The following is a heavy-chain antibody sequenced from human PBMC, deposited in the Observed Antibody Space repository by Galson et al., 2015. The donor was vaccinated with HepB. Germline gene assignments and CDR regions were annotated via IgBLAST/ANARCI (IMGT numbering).Heavy chain of an antibody. CDR3: ARGIPRTTDYISKRYYYGMDV. CDR1: GFTFSNYA. Sequence: SLRLSCAASGFTFSNYAMHWVRQAPGKGLEWVAVISNDGTNQFYGDSVQGRFTISRDNSRNTLYLQMNSLKSGDTAVYYCARGIPRTTDYISKRYYYGMDVWGQGTTVTVSS. J-gene: IGHJ6*02. V-gene: IGHV3-30*04. CDR2: ISNDGTNQ. D-gene: IGHD4/OR15-4a*01.